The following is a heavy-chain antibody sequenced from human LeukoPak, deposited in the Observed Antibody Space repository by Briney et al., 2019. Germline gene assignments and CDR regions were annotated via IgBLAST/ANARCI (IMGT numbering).Heavy chain of an antibody. CDR2: INHSGST. V-gene: IGHV4-34*01. CDR3: ARVYCSSTSCHHLSWFDY. J-gene: IGHJ4*02. D-gene: IGHD2-2*01. CDR1: GGSFSGYY. Sequence: SETLSLTCAVYGGSFSGYYWSWIRQPPGKGLEWIGEINHSGSTNYNPSLKSRVTISVDTSKNQFSLKLSSVTAADTAVYYCARVYCSSTSCHHLSWFDYWGQGTLVTVSS.